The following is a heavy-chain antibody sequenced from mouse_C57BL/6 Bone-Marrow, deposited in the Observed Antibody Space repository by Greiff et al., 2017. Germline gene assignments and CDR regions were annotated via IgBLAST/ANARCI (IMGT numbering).Heavy chain of an antibody. D-gene: IGHD2-3*01. V-gene: IGHV1-64*01. Sequence: VQLQQPGAELVKPGASVKLSCKASGYTFTSYWMHWVKQRPGQGLEWIGMIYPDSGSTNYNEKFKSKATLTVDKSSSTAYMQLSSLTSEDSAVYYCARECYDDCDRLPWFAYWGQGTLVTVSA. CDR1: GYTFTSYW. CDR2: IYPDSGST. J-gene: IGHJ3*01. CDR3: ARECYDDCDRLPWFAY.